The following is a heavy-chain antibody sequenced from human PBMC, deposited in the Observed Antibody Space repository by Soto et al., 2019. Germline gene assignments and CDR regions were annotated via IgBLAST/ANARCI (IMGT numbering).Heavy chain of an antibody. CDR1: GGTFSSYA. J-gene: IGHJ4*02. Sequence: ASVKVSCKASGGTFSSYAISWVRQAPGQGLEWMGGIIPIFGTANYAQKFQGRVTITADESTSTAYMELSSLRSEVTAVYYCARMPRYYYDSSGYYSDVILFFDYWGQGTLVTVSS. D-gene: IGHD3-22*01. CDR3: ARMPRYYYDSSGYYSDVILFFDY. V-gene: IGHV1-69*13. CDR2: IIPIFGTA.